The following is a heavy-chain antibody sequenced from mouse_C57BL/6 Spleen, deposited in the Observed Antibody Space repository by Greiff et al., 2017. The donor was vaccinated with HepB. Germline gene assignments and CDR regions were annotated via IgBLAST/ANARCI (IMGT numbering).Heavy chain of an antibody. CDR2: INPNNGGT. D-gene: IGHD1-1*01. CDR1: GYTFTDYN. Sequence: EVKLVESGPELVKPGASVKIPCKASGYTFTDYNMDWVKQSHGKSLEWIGDINPNNGGTIYNQKFKGKATLTVDKSSSTAYMELRSLTSEDTAVYYCARRLRKGWYFDVWGTGTTVTVSS. V-gene: IGHV1-18*01. J-gene: IGHJ1*03. CDR3: ARRLRKGWYFDV.